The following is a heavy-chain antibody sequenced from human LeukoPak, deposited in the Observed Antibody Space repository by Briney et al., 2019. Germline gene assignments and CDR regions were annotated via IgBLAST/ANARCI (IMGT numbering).Heavy chain of an antibody. CDR2: IYHSGST. Sequence: SQTLSLTCAVSGGSISSGGYSWSWIRQPPGKGLEWIGYIYHSGSTCYNPSLKSRVTTSVDRSKNQFSLKLSSVTAADTAVYYCARAVGVGGTDWYFDLWGRGTLVTVSS. V-gene: IGHV4-30-2*01. J-gene: IGHJ2*01. CDR3: ARAVGVGGTDWYFDL. D-gene: IGHD3-16*01. CDR1: GGSISSGGYS.